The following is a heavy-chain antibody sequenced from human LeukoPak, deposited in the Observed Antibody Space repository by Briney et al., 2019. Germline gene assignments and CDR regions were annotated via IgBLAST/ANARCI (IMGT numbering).Heavy chain of an antibody. J-gene: IGHJ3*02. CDR2: IYFTGNT. CDR1: GASINNYY. CDR3: ARQPSRTAAFDI. V-gene: IGHV4-59*08. Sequence: SETLSLTCTVSGASINNYYWSWIRQPPGKGLEWIGYIYFTGNTNYNPSLNSRFTMSVDTSKSQFSSKSQFSLSLSSVTAADTAVYFCARQPSRTAAFDIWGQGTMVTVSS. D-gene: IGHD6-13*01.